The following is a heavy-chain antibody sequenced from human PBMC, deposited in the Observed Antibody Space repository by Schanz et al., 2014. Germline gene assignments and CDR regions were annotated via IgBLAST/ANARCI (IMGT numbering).Heavy chain of an antibody. CDR3: AKDGRLPYYGTGSDFDY. CDR2: IYSSGST. D-gene: IGHD3-22*01. V-gene: IGHV3-23*05. Sequence: EVQLLESGGGLAQPGGSLRLACAASGFNFNTYAMSWVRQAPGKGLEWVSTIYSSGSTYYADSVKGRFTISRDNAKNSLYLQMNSLRAGDTAVYYCAKDGRLPYYGTGSDFDYWGQGTLVAVSS. CDR1: GFNFNTYA. J-gene: IGHJ4*02.